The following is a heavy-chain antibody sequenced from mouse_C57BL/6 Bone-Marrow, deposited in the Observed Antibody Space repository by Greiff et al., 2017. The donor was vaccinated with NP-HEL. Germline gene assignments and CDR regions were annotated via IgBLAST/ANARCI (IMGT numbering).Heavy chain of an antibody. CDR3: ARIYYDYLAWFAY. J-gene: IGHJ3*01. CDR1: GYPFTSYW. V-gene: IGHV1-72*01. Sequence: QVQLQQPGAELVKPGASVQLSCKASGYPFTSYWMPWVKQRPGRGLEWIGRVAPHSGGTKFNEKFASKARLPVDKPSRTAYMQLSSLTSEDSAVYYCARIYYDYLAWFAYWGQGTLVTVSA. D-gene: IGHD2-4*01. CDR2: VAPHSGGT.